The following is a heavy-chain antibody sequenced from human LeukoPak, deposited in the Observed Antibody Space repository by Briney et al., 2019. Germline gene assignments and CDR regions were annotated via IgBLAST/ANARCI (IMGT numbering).Heavy chain of an antibody. V-gene: IGHV4-39*01. CDR2: IYYSGST. D-gene: IGHD1-26*01. J-gene: IGHJ3*02. Sequence: SETLSLTCTVSGGSISSSSYYWGWIRQPPGKGLEWIGSIYYSGSTYYNPSLKSRVTISVDTSKNQFSLKLSSVTAADTAVYYCARRVGAKGAFDIWGQGTMVTVSS. CDR3: ARRVGAKGAFDI. CDR1: GGSISSSSYY.